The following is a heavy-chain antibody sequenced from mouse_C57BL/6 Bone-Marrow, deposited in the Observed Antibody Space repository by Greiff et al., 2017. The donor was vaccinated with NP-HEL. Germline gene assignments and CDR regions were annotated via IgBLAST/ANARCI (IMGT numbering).Heavy chain of an antibody. V-gene: IGHV5-6*02. CDR1: GFTFSSYG. CDR2: ISSGGSYT. CDR3: ARRGTTVVAPFDV. Sequence: EVKLMESGGDLGKPGGSLKLSCAASGFTFSSYGMSWVRQTPDKRLEWVATISSGGSYTYYPDSVKGRFTISRDNAKNTLYLQMSSLKSEDTAMYSCARRGTTVVAPFDVWGTGTTVTVSS. D-gene: IGHD1-1*01. J-gene: IGHJ1*03.